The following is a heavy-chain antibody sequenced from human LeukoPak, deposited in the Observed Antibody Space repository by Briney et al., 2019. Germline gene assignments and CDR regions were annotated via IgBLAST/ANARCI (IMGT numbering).Heavy chain of an antibody. CDR3: ARDGVVGGTRGDY. CDR2: INPNSGGT. D-gene: IGHD1-26*01. J-gene: IGHJ4*02. CDR1: GYTFTGYY. V-gene: IGHV1-2*02. Sequence: ASVKVSCKASGYTFTGYYMHWVRQAPGQGLEWMGWINPNSGGTNYAQKFQGRVTMTRGTSISTAYMELSRLRSDDTAVYYCARDGVVGGTRGDYWGQGTLVTVSS.